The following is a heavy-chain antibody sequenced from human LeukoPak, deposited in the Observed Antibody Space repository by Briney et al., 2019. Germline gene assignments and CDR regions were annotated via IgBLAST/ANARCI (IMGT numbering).Heavy chain of an antibody. CDR3: AGTYYADYGTTYSLDY. Sequence: GGSLRLSCAASGFTFSSYAMSWVRQAPGKGLEWVSAFSGSGGSTSYADSVKGRFTISRDNAKNTLYLQMNSLRAEDTAVYYCAGTYYADYGTTYSLDYWGQGTLVTVSS. CDR2: FSGSGGST. CDR1: GFTFSSYA. J-gene: IGHJ4*02. V-gene: IGHV3-23*01. D-gene: IGHD3-16*01.